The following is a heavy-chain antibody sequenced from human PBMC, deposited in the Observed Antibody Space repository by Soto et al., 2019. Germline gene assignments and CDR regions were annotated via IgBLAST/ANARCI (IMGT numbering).Heavy chain of an antibody. J-gene: IGHJ3*02. CDR3: ARVLKSSGWDNDVFDI. CDR1: GFTFSSYW. Sequence: PGGSLRLSCAASGFTFSSYWMHWVRQAPGKGLVRVSRIDTYGSATKYADSVEGRFTISRDNAKNTLYLQMNSLRAEDTAVYYCARVLKSSGWDNDVFDIWGQGTMVTVSS. CDR2: IDTYGSAT. V-gene: IGHV3-74*01. D-gene: IGHD6-19*01.